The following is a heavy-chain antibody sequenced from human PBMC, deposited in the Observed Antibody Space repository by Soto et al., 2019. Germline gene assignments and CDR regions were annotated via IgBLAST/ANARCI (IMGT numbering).Heavy chain of an antibody. D-gene: IGHD2-2*01. Sequence: QLQLQEAGPGLVKPSETLSLTCTVSGVSVRNITYYWGWIRQSPGKGLEWIGSIYYTGNTYYNPSLKSRVTLSIDTSKKQFSLKLSSMTAADTAVYYCAAIGVEAYSFDYWGQGTLVTVSS. V-gene: IGHV4-39*01. CDR3: AAIGVEAYSFDY. CDR1: GVSVRNITYY. J-gene: IGHJ4*02. CDR2: IYYTGNT.